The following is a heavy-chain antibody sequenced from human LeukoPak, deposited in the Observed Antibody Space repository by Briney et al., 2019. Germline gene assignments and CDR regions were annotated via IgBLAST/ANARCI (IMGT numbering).Heavy chain of an antibody. D-gene: IGHD2-2*01. CDR3: ARLYCSSTSCQPAWFDP. CDR2: INHSGST. J-gene: IGHJ5*02. CDR1: GGSFSGYY. V-gene: IGHV4-34*01. Sequence: PSETLSLTCAVYGGSFSGYYWSWIRQPPGKGLEWIGEINHSGSTNYNPSLKSRVTISVDTSKNQFSLKLSSVTAADTAVYYCARLYCSSTSCQPAWFDPWGQGTLVTVSS.